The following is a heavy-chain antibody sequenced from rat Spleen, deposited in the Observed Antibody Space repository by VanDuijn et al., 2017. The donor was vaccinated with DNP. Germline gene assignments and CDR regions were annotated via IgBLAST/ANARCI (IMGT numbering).Heavy chain of an antibody. CDR3: AKDRPGGYAMDA. Sequence: EVQLVESGGGLVQPGRSLKLSCAASGFTFSDYNMAWVRQAPKKGLEWVATIIYEGSSTYYGDSVKGRFTISRDNAKSILYLQMNSLGSEDTATYYCAKDRPGGYAMDAWGQGTSVTVSS. D-gene: IGHD1-4*01. CDR2: IIYEGSST. V-gene: IGHV5S10*01. CDR1: GFTFSDYN. J-gene: IGHJ4*01.